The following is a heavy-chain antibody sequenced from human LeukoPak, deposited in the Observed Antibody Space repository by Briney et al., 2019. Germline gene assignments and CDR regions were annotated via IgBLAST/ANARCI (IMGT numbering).Heavy chain of an antibody. CDR1: GFXFRSYG. CDR3: ARWGSSSLDY. V-gene: IGHV3-33*01. CDR2: IWYDGSYK. D-gene: IGHD6-6*01. J-gene: IGHJ4*02. Sequence: PGRSLRLSCAASGFXFRSYGMQWVRQAPGKGLEWVAVIWYDGSYKYHADSVKGRSTISRDNSRNTLYLQMDSLRAEDTAVYYCARWGSSSLDYWGQGTLVTVSS.